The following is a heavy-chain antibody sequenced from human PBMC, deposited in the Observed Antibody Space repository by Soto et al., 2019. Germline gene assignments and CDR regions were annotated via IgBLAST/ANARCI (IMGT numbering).Heavy chain of an antibody. D-gene: IGHD5-18*01. J-gene: IGHJ4*02. CDR3: ARVDTAMVFLYFDY. Sequence: GASVKVSCKASGDTCTSYYMHLVREDPGQGLEWMGIINPSGGSTSYAQKFQGRVTMTRDTSTSTVYMELSSLRSEDTAVYYCARVDTAMVFLYFDYWGQGTLVTVSS. V-gene: IGHV1-46*01. CDR1: GDTCTSYY. CDR2: INPSGGST.